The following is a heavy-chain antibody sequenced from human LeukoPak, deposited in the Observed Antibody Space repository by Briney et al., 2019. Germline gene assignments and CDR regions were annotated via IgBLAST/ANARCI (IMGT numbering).Heavy chain of an antibody. J-gene: IGHJ4*02. CDR2: IGTAGDP. V-gene: IGHV3-13*05. CDR1: GFTFSSYD. D-gene: IGHD6-13*01. Sequence: GRSLRLSCAASGFTFSSYDMHWVRPATGKGLEWVSAIGTAGDPYYPGSVKGRFTISRENAKNSLYLQMNSLRAGDTAVYYCARSSSSWNFDYWGQGTLVTVSS. CDR3: ARSSSSWNFDY.